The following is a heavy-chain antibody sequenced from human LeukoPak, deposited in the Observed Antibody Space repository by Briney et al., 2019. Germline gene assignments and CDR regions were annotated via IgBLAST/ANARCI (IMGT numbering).Heavy chain of an antibody. CDR1: GFTVSSNY. CDR3: ARDLSAAFDF. J-gene: IGHJ4*02. V-gene: IGHV3-53*01. CDR2: IYGGGST. D-gene: IGHD6-19*01. Sequence: GGSLRLSCAASGFTVSSNYMSWVRQAPGKGLEWVSVIYGGGSTYYADSVKGRFTISRDDSKNTLFLDMSNLRVEDTALYYCARDLSAAFDFWGQGVLVTVSS.